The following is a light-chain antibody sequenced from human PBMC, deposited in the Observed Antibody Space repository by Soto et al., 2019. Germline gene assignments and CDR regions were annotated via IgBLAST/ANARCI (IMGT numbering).Light chain of an antibody. Sequence: DIQMTQSPSSLSASVGDRVTITCRASRGIYTHLAWYQQKPGNAPKLLIYAASTLQSGVPSRFSASGWGTGFILTISALQSEDVGTYFCQTFVRAPWTFGPGTRV. V-gene: IGKV1-27*01. CDR2: AAS. CDR3: QTFVRAPWT. J-gene: IGKJ1*01. CDR1: RGIYTH.